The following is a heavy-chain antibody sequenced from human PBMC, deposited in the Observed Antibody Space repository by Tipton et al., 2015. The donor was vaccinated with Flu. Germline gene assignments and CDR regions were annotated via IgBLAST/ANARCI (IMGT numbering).Heavy chain of an antibody. CDR1: GFTFSNAW. Sequence: QLVQSGGGLVKPGGSLRLSCAASGFTFSNAWMSWVRQAPGKGLEWVGRIKSKSDGEKTDYAESVKGRFTVSRDDSKNTLYLQMNSLKTEDTAVYYCTTDWSGGGCHSEGPYGYWGQGTLATVSS. V-gene: IGHV3-15*01. J-gene: IGHJ4*02. CDR3: TTDWSGGGCHSEGPYGY. CDR2: IKSKSDGEKT. D-gene: IGHD2-15*01.